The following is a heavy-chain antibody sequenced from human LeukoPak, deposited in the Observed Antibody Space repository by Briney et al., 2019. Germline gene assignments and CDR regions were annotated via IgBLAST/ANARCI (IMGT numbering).Heavy chain of an antibody. CDR3: AREGLTFNTYYYDSSGSPLGYYFDY. D-gene: IGHD3-22*01. Sequence: PSQTLSLTCAISGDSVSSNSAAWNWIRQSPSRGLEWLGRTYYRSKWYNDYAVSVKSRITINPDTSKNQFSLQLNSVTPEDTAVYYCAREGLTFNTYYYDSSGSPLGYYFDYWGQGTLVTVSS. CDR2: TYYRSKWYN. V-gene: IGHV6-1*01. J-gene: IGHJ4*02. CDR1: GDSVSSNSAA.